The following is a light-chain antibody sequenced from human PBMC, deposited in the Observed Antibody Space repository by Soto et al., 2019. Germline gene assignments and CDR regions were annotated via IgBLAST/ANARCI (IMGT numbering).Light chain of an antibody. V-gene: IGKV3-20*01. Sequence: QSAGAVSLYQGERATLSCRTSHSVSNTYVAWYQQKPGQAPRLLIYDTSSRVTGIPDRFSGSGSGTEFTLTISRLEPEDFAVFYCQQYGISQIIFGQGTILAI. CDR3: QQYGISQII. J-gene: IGKJ5*01. CDR1: HSVSNTY. CDR2: DTS.